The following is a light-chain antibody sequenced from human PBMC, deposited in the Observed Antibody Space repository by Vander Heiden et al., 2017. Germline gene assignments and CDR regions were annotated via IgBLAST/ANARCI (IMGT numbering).Light chain of an antibody. CDR1: QSVSSSY. CDR2: GAS. CDR3: HQYGSSPRT. J-gene: IGKJ2*01. Sequence: EIVLTQSPGTLSLSPGERATLSCRASQSVSSSYLAWYQHKPGQAPRLLIFGASSRATGIPDRFSGSGSGTDVTLTISRLEPEDYAVYHCHQYGSSPRTFGQGTKLEIK. V-gene: IGKV3-20*01.